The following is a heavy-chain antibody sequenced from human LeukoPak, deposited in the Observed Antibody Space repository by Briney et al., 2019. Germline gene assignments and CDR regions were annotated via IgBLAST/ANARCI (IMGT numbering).Heavy chain of an antibody. D-gene: IGHD3-22*01. CDR3: TRDPPPSSGKGH. Sequence: GGSLRLSCTASGFTFGDYAISWFRRAPGKGLEWVGFIRSKAYGGTTEYAASVKGRFTISRDDSKSIAYLQMNSLKTEDTAVYYCTRDPPPSSGKGHWGQGTLVTVSS. CDR1: GFTFGDYA. CDR2: IRSKAYGGTT. J-gene: IGHJ4*02. V-gene: IGHV3-49*03.